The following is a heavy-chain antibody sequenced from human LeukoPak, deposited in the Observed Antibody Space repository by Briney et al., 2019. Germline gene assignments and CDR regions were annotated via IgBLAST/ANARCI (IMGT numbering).Heavy chain of an antibody. CDR3: ARGTGTTVTPLFDY. CDR1: GGSFSGYY. J-gene: IGHJ4*02. Sequence: SETLSLTCAVYGGSFSGYYWSWIRQPPGKGLEWIGEINHSGSTNYNPSLKSRVTISVDTSKNQFSLKLSSVTAADTAVYYCARGTGTTVTPLFDYWGQGTLVTVSS. CDR2: INHSGST. D-gene: IGHD4-17*01. V-gene: IGHV4-34*01.